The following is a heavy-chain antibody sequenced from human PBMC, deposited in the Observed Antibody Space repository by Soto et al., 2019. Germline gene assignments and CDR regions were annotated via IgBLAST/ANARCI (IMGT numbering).Heavy chain of an antibody. CDR3: ARVEMATISYYYYGMDV. Sequence: QVQLVQSGAEVKKPGASVKVSCKASGYTFTSYYMHCVRQAPGQGLEWMGIINPSGGSTSYEQKFQGRVTMTRDTSTSTVYMELSSLRSEDTAVYYCARVEMATISYYYYGMDVWGQGTTVTVSS. CDR1: GYTFTSYY. V-gene: IGHV1-46*01. J-gene: IGHJ6*02. CDR2: INPSGGST. D-gene: IGHD5-12*01.